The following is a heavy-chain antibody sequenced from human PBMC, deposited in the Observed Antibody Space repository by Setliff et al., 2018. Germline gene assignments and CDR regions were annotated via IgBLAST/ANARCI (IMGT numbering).Heavy chain of an antibody. CDR2: INHRGTT. V-gene: IGHV4-34*01. Sequence: SETLSLTCAVYGGSFSGYYWNWIRQAPGKGLEWIGEINHRGTTSYTPSLKGRVTISVDTSENLFSLKLSSVTAADTAVYFCARGPRFDYESPTYRRRFDPWGQGTAVTVSS. J-gene: IGHJ5*02. CDR3: ARGPRFDYESPTYRRRFDP. D-gene: IGHD3-22*01. CDR1: GGSFSGYY.